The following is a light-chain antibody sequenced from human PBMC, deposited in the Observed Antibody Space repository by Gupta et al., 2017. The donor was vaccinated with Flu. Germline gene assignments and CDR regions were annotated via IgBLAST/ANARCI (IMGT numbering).Light chain of an antibody. CDR1: QSVSTY. CDR2: DAS. Sequence: EIELTQSPATLSLSPGERATLSCRASQSVSTYLAWYQKKPGQAPRLLIYDASNRATGIPARFSGSGSGKNLTLTISSREQEDFAGYYCQKRSNWPPYTFGQGTTLEIK. J-gene: IGKJ2*01. V-gene: IGKV3-11*01. CDR3: QKRSNWPPYT.